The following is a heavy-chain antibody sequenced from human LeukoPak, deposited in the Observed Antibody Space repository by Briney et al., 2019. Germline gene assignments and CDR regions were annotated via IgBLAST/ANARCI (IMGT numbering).Heavy chain of an antibody. Sequence: GGSLRLSCSASGFTFSSYTMNWVRQAPGKGLEWISCFGISGTTYYADSVKGRFTISRDNAENSLFLQMNSLRAEDTAVYYCARGDGYYDFWSGYYKRDNWFDPWGQGTLVTVSS. D-gene: IGHD3-3*01. CDR2: FGISGTT. V-gene: IGHV3-48*01. CDR3: ARGDGYYDFWSGYYKRDNWFDP. CDR1: GFTFSSYT. J-gene: IGHJ5*02.